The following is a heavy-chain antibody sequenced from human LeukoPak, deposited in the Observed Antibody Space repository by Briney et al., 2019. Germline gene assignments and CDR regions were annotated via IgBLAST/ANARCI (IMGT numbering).Heavy chain of an antibody. J-gene: IGHJ4*02. CDR2: IRSSGSTI. CDR3: ARDGCSGGSCED. D-gene: IGHD2-15*01. V-gene: IGHV3-48*03. CDR1: GFTFSSYE. Sequence: GGSLRLSCAASGFTFSSYEMNWVRQAPGKGLEWVSYIRSSGSTIYYADSVKGRFTISRDNAKNSLYLQMDSLRAEDTAVYYCARDGCSGGSCEDCGQGTLVTVSS.